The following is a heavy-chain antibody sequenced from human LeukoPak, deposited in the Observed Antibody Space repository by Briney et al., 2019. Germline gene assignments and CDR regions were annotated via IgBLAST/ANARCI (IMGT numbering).Heavy chain of an antibody. CDR3: ARDLQAARDY. Sequence: GGSLRLSCAASGFTFSSYSMNWVRQAPGKGLEWVSSISSSSSYIYYVDSVKGRFTISRDNAKNSLYLQMNSLRAEDTAVYYCARDLQAARDYWGQGTLVTVSS. D-gene: IGHD4-11*01. J-gene: IGHJ4*02. V-gene: IGHV3-21*01. CDR1: GFTFSSYS. CDR2: ISSSSSYI.